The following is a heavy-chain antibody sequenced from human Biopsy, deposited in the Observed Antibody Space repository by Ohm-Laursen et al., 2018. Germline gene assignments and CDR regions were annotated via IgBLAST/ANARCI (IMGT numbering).Heavy chain of an antibody. D-gene: IGHD4-11*01. CDR3: AKGLRGEVTTTLLDY. J-gene: IGHJ4*02. CDR1: GFNSRVYP. V-gene: IGHV3-23*01. Sequence: SLRLSCTASGFNSRVYPMTWVRQAPGKGLEWVSTIGSIDDSTYYADSVKGRFIISRDNSENTLYVQMNRLRVEDTAVYFCAKGLRGEVTTTLLDYWGQGALVTVSS. CDR2: IGSIDDST.